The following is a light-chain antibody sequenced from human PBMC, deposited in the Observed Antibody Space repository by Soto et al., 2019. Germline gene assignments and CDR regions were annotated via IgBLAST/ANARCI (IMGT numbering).Light chain of an antibody. V-gene: IGLV2-14*01. J-gene: IGLJ1*01. CDR3: TSYITSSTHV. Sequence: QSALTQPASVSGSPGQSITISCTGTSSDVGGYNYVSWFQQYPGKAPNLMIYEVSYRPSGVSDRFSGSKSGNTAPLTISGLQAEDEADYYCTSYITSSTHVFGTGTKVTVL. CDR1: SSDVGGYNY. CDR2: EVS.